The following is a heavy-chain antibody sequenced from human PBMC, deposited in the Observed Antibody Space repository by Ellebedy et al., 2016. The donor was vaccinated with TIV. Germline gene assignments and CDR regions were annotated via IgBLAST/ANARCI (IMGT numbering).Heavy chain of an antibody. Sequence: SQTLSLTXXISGDSVSSNSAAWNWIRQSPLRGLEWLGRTYYRSQWYNDYALSVKSRISINPDTSKNQFSLQLNSVTPEDTAVYYCARGWELRHWGQGTMVTVSS. D-gene: IGHD1-26*01. CDR2: TYYRSQWYN. CDR3: ARGWELRH. V-gene: IGHV6-1*01. J-gene: IGHJ3*01. CDR1: GDSVSSNSAA.